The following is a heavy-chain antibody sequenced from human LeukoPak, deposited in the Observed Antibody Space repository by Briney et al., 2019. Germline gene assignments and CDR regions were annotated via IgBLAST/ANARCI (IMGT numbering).Heavy chain of an antibody. Sequence: GGSLRLSCAASGFTFSSYGMHWVRQAPGKGLEWVAVISYGGSNKYYADSVKGRFTISRDNSKNTLYLQMNSLRAEDTAVYYCAKDGPLTFGGVIVPPYGMDVWGKGTTVTVSS. J-gene: IGHJ6*04. CDR1: GFTFSSYG. CDR2: ISYGGSNK. CDR3: AKDGPLTFGGVIVPPYGMDV. D-gene: IGHD3-16*02. V-gene: IGHV3-30*18.